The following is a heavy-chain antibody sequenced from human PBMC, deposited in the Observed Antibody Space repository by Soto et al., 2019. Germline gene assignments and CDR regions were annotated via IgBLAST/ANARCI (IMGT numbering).Heavy chain of an antibody. Sequence: SETLSLTCTVSGDSIISSDFYWGWVRQPPGKGLEWIGSIFYLGSSYYNPSLKSRVTMSVDTSKNQFSLRLRSVTAADTALYFCARHSLALRKNNWFGPWGQGIMVTVSS. CDR2: IFYLGSS. D-gene: IGHD3-3*02. J-gene: IGHJ5*02. CDR1: GDSIISSDFY. V-gene: IGHV4-39*01. CDR3: ARHSLALRKNNWFGP.